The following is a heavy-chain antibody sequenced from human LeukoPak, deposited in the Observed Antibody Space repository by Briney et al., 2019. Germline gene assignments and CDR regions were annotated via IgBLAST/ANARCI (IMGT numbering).Heavy chain of an antibody. CDR2: FYHGGST. Sequence: SETLSLTCTVSGYSISTGYYWDWIRQPPGKGLEWIGTFYHGGSTYYNPSLKSRVTMSVDTSKNQFSLKLSSVTAADTAVYYCAGNGQLWSDFDYWGQGTLVTVSS. D-gene: IGHD5-18*01. V-gene: IGHV4-38-2*02. CDR3: AGNGQLWSDFDY. J-gene: IGHJ4*02. CDR1: GYSISTGYY.